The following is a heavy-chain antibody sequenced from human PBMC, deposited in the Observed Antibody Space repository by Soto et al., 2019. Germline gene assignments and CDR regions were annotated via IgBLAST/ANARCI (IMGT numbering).Heavy chain of an antibody. V-gene: IGHV1-18*01. CDR3: ARTTVTASYYYMDV. J-gene: IGHJ6*03. Sequence: ASVKVSCKASGYTFTNYGFTWVLQAPGQGLEWMGWISTYNGNTKYAQKVQGRLTMTTDTSTSTANMELTSLRSDDTAVYYCARTTVTASYYYMDVWGKGTTVTVSS. CDR2: ISTYNGNT. D-gene: IGHD4-17*01. CDR1: GYTFTNYG.